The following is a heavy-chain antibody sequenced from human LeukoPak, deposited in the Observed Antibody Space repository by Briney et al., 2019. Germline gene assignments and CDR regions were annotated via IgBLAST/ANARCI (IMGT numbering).Heavy chain of an antibody. CDR1: GYTFTSYY. CDR3: ARGASGWYY. Sequence: ASVKVSCKASGYTFTSYYMHWVRQAPGQGLEWMGWMNPNSGNTGYAQKFQGRVTMTRNTSISTAYMELSSLRSEDTAVYYCARGASGWYYWGQGTLVTVSS. J-gene: IGHJ4*02. CDR2: MNPNSGNT. V-gene: IGHV1-8*02. D-gene: IGHD6-19*01.